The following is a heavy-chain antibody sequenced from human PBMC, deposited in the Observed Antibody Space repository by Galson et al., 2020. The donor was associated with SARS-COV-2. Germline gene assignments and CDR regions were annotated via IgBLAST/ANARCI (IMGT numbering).Heavy chain of an antibody. J-gene: IGHJ5*02. V-gene: IGHV1-24*01. Sequence: ASVKVSCKVSGYTLTELSMHLVRQAPGKGLEWMGGFDPEDGETIYAQKFQGRVTMTEDTSTDTAYMELSSLRSEDTAVYYCATGPGTMIVGWFDPWGQGTLVTVSS. CDR1: GYTLTELS. CDR3: ATGPGTMIVGWFDP. D-gene: IGHD3-22*01. CDR2: FDPEDGET.